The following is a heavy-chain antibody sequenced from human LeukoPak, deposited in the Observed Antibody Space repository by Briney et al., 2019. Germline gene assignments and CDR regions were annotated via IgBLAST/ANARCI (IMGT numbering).Heavy chain of an antibody. CDR1: GGTFSSYA. CDR3: AREISGSPRYYYYMDV. D-gene: IGHD3-22*01. CDR2: IIPIFGTA. Sequence: SSVKVSCKASGGTFSSYAISWVRQAPGQGLEWMGRIIPIFGTANYAQKFQGRVTMTTDESTSTAYMELSSLRSEDTAVYYCAREISGSPRYYYYMDVWGKGTTVTVSS. J-gene: IGHJ6*03. V-gene: IGHV1-69*05.